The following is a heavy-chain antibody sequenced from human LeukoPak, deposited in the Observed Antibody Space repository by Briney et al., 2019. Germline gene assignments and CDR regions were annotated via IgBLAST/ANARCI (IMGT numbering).Heavy chain of an antibody. Sequence: ASVKVSCKASGYTFTDYFIHWVRQAPGQGLEWMGWINPNSGGTKYAQKFQGRVTMSRDTSISTAYMELSRLRSDDTAVYYCAHLGELSYFDYWGQETLVTVSS. D-gene: IGHD3-16*02. CDR2: INPNSGGT. CDR1: GYTFTDYF. CDR3: AHLGELSYFDY. V-gene: IGHV1-2*02. J-gene: IGHJ4*02.